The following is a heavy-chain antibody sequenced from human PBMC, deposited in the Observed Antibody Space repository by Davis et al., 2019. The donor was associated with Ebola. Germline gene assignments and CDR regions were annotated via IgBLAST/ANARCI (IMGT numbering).Heavy chain of an antibody. CDR1: GFTFSSYA. V-gene: IGHV3-64D*06. CDR3: VSRMTTPNDHDAFDI. J-gene: IGHJ3*02. CDR2: ISSNGGST. Sequence: PGGSLRLSCSASGFTFSSYAMHWVRQAPGKGLEYVSAISSNGGSTYYADSVKGRFTISRDNSKNTLYLQMSSLRAEDTAVYYCVSRMTTPNDHDAFDIWGQGTMVTVSS. D-gene: IGHD4-11*01.